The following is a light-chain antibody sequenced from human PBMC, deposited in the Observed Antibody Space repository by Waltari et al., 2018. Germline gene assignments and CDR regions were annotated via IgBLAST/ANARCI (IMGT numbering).Light chain of an antibody. CDR2: WAS. V-gene: IGKV4-1*01. CDR1: QSVLYSSNNGNY. Sequence: DIVMTQSPDSLAVSLGERATINGKSSQSVLYSSNNGNYLAWYQQKSGQPPKLLIYWASTRASGVPDRFSGSGSRTDFTLTISSLQAEDVAVYYCQQYYSTPRTFGQGTKVEIK. J-gene: IGKJ1*01. CDR3: QQYYSTPRT.